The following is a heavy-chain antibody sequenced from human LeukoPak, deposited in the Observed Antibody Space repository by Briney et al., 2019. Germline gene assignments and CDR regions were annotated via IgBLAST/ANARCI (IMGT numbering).Heavy chain of an antibody. CDR2: ISHDGSDK. CDR3: AKDSASLSSHFATYFDS. Sequence: GGSLRLSCAASGFNFFGYGMHWVRQAPGKGPQWVAVISHDGSDKYYADSVKVRFTISRDNSKNTLYLQMNSLKPEETAVYFCAKDSASLSSHFATYFDSWGQGTLVTVSS. V-gene: IGHV3-30*18. J-gene: IGHJ4*02. D-gene: IGHD6-13*01. CDR1: GFNFFGYG.